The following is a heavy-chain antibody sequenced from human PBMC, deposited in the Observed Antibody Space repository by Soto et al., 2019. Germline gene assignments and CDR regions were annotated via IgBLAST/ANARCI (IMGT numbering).Heavy chain of an antibody. CDR1: GGSISSYY. J-gene: IGHJ4*02. Sequence: SETLSLTCTVSGGSISSYYWSWIRQPPGKGLEWIGYIYYSGSTNYNPSLKSRVTISVDTSKNQFSLKLSSVTAADTAVYYCARLDYIQRKEIGETPLFDYWGQGTLVTVSS. CDR3: ARLDYIQRKEIGETPLFDY. V-gene: IGHV4-59*08. CDR2: IYYSGST. D-gene: IGHD3-10*01.